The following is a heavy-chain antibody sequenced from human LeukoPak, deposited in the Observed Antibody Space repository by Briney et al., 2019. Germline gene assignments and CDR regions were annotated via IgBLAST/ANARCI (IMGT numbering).Heavy chain of an antibody. CDR2: IYTSGST. Sequence: SETLSLTCTVSGTSIRGFGWSWSRQPAGKGLEWIGRIYTSGSTNYNPSLKSRVTMSVDTSKNQFSLKLSSVTDADTAVYPCTTISGHTAPVTRYYYMDVWGKGTTVTVSS. CDR1: GTSIRGFG. V-gene: IGHV4-4*07. D-gene: IGHD5-18*01. J-gene: IGHJ6*03. CDR3: TTISGHTAPVTRYYYMDV.